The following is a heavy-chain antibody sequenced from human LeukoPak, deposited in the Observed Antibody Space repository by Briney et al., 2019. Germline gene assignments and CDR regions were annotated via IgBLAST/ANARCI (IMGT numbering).Heavy chain of an antibody. Sequence: SETLSLTCAVYGGSFSGYYWSWIRQPPGKGLEWIGEINHSGSTNYNPSLKSRVTISVDTSKNQFSLKLSSVTAADTAVYYCARGPQLIDWSPLNWFDPWGQGTLVTVSS. CDR1: GGSFSGYY. D-gene: IGHD3-9*01. J-gene: IGHJ5*02. CDR2: INHSGST. V-gene: IGHV4-34*01. CDR3: ARGPQLIDWSPLNWFDP.